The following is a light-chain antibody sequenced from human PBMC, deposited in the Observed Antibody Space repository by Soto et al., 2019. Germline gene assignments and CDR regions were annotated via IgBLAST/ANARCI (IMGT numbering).Light chain of an antibody. CDR3: QQYNSYSPT. CDR2: DAS. Sequence: DIQMPQSPSTLSGSVGYSVTIPCGASQTISSWLAWYQQKPGKAPKLLIYDASTLQSGVPSRFSGSGSGTEFTLTSSSLQPDDFATYYCQQYNSYSPTFGQGTKVDIK. J-gene: IGKJ1*01. CDR1: QTISSW. V-gene: IGKV1-5*01.